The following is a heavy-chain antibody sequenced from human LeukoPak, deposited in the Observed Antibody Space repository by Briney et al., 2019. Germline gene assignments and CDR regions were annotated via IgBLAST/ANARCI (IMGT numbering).Heavy chain of an antibody. CDR1: GYTFTSYD. J-gene: IGHJ4*02. V-gene: IGHV1-8*01. D-gene: IGHD6-19*01. CDR3: ARDQGSGWYGSDY. Sequence: ASVKVSCKASGYTFTSYDINWVRQATGQGLEWMGWMNPNSGNTGYAQKFQGRVTMTRDTSISTAYMELSRLRSDDTAVYYCARDQGSGWYGSDYWGQGTLVTVSS. CDR2: MNPNSGNT.